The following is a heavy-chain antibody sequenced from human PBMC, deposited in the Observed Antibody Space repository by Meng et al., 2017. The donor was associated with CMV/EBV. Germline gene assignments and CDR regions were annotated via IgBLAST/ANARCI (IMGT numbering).Heavy chain of an antibody. D-gene: IGHD3-3*01. CDR2: IYYSGST. CDR3: ARDYGRVYDFWSGYYSIWFDP. V-gene: IGHV4-39*07. CDR1: DGSISSSSYS. Sequence: SETLSLTCTVSDGSISSSSYSWCWIRQPPGKRLEWIGSIYYSGSTYHNQSLESRVTISVDTSKNQFSLKLSSVTAADTAVYYCARDYGRVYDFWSGYYSIWFDPWGQGTPVTVSS. J-gene: IGHJ5*02.